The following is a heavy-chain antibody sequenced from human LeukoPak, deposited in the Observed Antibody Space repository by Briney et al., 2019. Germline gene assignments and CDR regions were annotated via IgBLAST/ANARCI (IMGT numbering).Heavy chain of an antibody. V-gene: IGHV3-23*01. D-gene: IGHD2-15*01. CDR3: AKAGGQDIADYYGMDV. Sequence: PGGSLRLSCAASGFTFNSYAMSWVRQAPGKGLEWVSAISASGGTTYYADSVKGRFTISRDNSKNTLYLQMNSLRVDDTAVYYCAKAGGQDIADYYGMDVWGQGTTVTVSS. CDR1: GFTFNSYA. J-gene: IGHJ6*02. CDR2: ISASGGTT.